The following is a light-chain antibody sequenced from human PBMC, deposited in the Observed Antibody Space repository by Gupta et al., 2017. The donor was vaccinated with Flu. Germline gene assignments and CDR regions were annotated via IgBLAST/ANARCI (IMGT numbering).Light chain of an antibody. J-gene: IGKJ3*01. Sequence: DIVMTQSPLSLPVTPGEPASISCRSSQSRLHSNGYNYLDWYLQKPGQSPQLLIYLGSNRASGVPDRFSGSGSGTDFTLKISRGEAEDVGVYYCRQALQTPRLTFGHGTKVDIK. V-gene: IGKV2-28*01. CDR1: QSRLHSNGYNY. CDR3: RQALQTPRLT. CDR2: LGS.